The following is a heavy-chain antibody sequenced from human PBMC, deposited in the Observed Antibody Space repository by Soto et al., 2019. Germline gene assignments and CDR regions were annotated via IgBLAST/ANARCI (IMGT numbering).Heavy chain of an antibody. CDR2: ITYDETNE. CDR1: GFTFGSHG. V-gene: IGHV3-30*03. J-gene: IGHJ6*02. D-gene: IGHD2-2*01. CDR3: ARDHSTTISDSGMDV. Sequence: QVQLVESGGGLVQPGGSLRLTCVSSGFTFGSHGMHWVRQAPGKGLEWVAVITYDETNEYYVDSVKGRFTISRDNSKSTLYLQMNRLRPEDTAVYKCARDHSTTISDSGMDVWGQGTTVTVSS.